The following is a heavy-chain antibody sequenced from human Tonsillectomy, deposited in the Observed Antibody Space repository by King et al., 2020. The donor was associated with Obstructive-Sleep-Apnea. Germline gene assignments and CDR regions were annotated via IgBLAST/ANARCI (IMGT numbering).Heavy chain of an antibody. CDR3: ARDWGGDGYNLDY. J-gene: IGHJ4*02. CDR1: GFTFSSYS. V-gene: IGHV3-48*04. Sequence: QLVQSGGGLVQPGGSLRLSCAASGFTFSSYSMTWVRQAPGKGLEWVSYISGSSTTLSYADSVKGRFTISRDNAKNSLYLQLNSLRAEDTAVYYCARDWGGDGYNLDYWGQGTLVTVSS. D-gene: IGHD5-24*01. CDR2: ISGSSTTL.